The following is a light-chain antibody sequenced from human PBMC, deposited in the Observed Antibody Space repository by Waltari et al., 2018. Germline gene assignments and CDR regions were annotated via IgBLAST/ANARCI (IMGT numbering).Light chain of an antibody. V-gene: IGKV4-1*01. CDR2: WAS. CDR3: QHYYSPPWT. J-gene: IGKJ1*01. CDR1: QSVLYSSNNKNY. Sequence: DIVMTQSPDSLAVSLGERATINCKSSQSVLYSSNNKNYLAWYQQKPGQPPKLLIYWASTRESGVPDRFSCSVSGTDFTLTISRLQAEDVAVYYCQHYYSPPWTFGQGTKVEIK.